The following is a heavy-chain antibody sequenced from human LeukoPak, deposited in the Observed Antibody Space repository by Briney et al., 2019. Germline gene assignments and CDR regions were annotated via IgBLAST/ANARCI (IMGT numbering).Heavy chain of an antibody. Sequence: ETLSLTCTVYGGSFSGYYWSWIRQPPGKGLEWIGEINHSGSTNYNPSLKNRVTISVDTSKNQFSLKLSSVTAADTAVYYCARHSDSGNYYFPRLDYWGQGTLVTVSS. CDR2: INHSGST. D-gene: IGHD1-26*01. J-gene: IGHJ4*02. CDR3: ARHSDSGNYYFPRLDY. CDR1: GGSFSGYY. V-gene: IGHV4-34*01.